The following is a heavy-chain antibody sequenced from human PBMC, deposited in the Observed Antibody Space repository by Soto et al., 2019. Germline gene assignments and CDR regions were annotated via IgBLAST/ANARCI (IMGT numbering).Heavy chain of an antibody. Sequence: GGSLRLSCAASGFTFSSYWMSWVRQAPGKGLEWVANIKQDGSEKYYVDSVKGRFTISRDNAKNSLYLQMNSLRAEDTAVYYCARDMDYGDYFFDYWGQGTLVTVSS. CDR2: IKQDGSEK. V-gene: IGHV3-7*01. CDR1: GFTFSSYW. CDR3: ARDMDYGDYFFDY. J-gene: IGHJ4*02. D-gene: IGHD4-17*01.